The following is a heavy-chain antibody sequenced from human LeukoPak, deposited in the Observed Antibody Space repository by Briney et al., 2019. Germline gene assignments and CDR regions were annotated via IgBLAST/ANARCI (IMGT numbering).Heavy chain of an antibody. D-gene: IGHD1-26*01. CDR3: ALMLERRRGSYYNY. Sequence: ASVKVSCRASGYTFTGYYMHRVRQAPGQGLEWMGWINPNSGGTNYAQKFQGRVTMTRDTSISTAYMELSRLRSDDTAVYYCALMLERRRGSYYNYWGQGTLVTVSS. CDR2: INPNSGGT. V-gene: IGHV1-2*02. CDR1: GYTFTGYY. J-gene: IGHJ4*02.